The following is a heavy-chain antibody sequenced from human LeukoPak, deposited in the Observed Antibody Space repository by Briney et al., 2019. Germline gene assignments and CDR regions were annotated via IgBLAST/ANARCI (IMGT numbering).Heavy chain of an antibody. V-gene: IGHV4-39*01. J-gene: IGHJ4*02. Sequence: SETLSLTCTVSGGSISRSSYYWGWIRQPPGKGLEWIGSIYYSGSTFYNPSLKSRVTISVDTAKNQFSLKLSSMTAADTAVCYCARQTPGHCSSTSCQGIDNWGQGTLVTVSS. CDR3: ARQTPGHCSSTSCQGIDN. D-gene: IGHD2-2*01. CDR1: GGSISRSSYY. CDR2: IYYSGST.